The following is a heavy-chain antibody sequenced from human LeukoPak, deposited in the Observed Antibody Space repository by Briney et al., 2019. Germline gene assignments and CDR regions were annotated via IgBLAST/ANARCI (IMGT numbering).Heavy chain of an antibody. Sequence: GGSLRLSCVASGFIFSNYGMNWVRQAPGKGLEWVSSISSSSTYIYYPDSVKGRFTISRDNAKNSLYLQMNSLRAEDTAVYYCAREGATGEYDYWGRGTLVTVSS. CDR3: AREGATGEYDY. CDR1: GFIFSNYG. D-gene: IGHD7-27*01. CDR2: ISSSSTYI. J-gene: IGHJ4*02. V-gene: IGHV3-21*01.